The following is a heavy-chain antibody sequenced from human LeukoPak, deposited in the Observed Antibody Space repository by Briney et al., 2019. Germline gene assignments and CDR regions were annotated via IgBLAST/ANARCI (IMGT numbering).Heavy chain of an antibody. Sequence: ASVKVSCKASGYTFTSYGISWVRQAPGQGLEWMGWISAYNGNTNYAQKLQGRVTMTTDTSTSTAYMELRSLRSDDTAVYYCAREVTAAAGEKGNWFDPWGQGTLVTVAS. J-gene: IGHJ5*02. CDR1: GYTFTSYG. D-gene: IGHD6-13*01. CDR3: AREVTAAAGEKGNWFDP. CDR2: ISAYNGNT. V-gene: IGHV1-18*01.